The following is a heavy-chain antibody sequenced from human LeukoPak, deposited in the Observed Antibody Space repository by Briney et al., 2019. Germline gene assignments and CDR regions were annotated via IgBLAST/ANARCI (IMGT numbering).Heavy chain of an antibody. D-gene: IGHD3-16*02. Sequence: PGGSLRLSCAASGFAFDDFGMHWVRQAPGKGLEWVSFISGDGSVTYYTDSLRGRFTVPRDNSKNSLYLQMGSLRAEDTALYYCGKDGPVISYWGQGTVVTVSS. V-gene: IGHV3-43*02. CDR2: ISGDGSVT. CDR1: GFAFDDFG. CDR3: GKDGPVISY. J-gene: IGHJ4*02.